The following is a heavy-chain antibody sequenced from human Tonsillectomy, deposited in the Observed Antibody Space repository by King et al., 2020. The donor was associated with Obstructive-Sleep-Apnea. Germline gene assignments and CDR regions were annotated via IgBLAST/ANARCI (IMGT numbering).Heavy chain of an antibody. J-gene: IGHJ4*02. CDR2: IYTGGNT. V-gene: IGHV3-53*01. D-gene: IGHD1-26*01. Sequence: VQLVESGGGLVQPGGSLRLSCTASGISVSTSYMTWVRQAPGKGPEWVSVIYTGGNTYYGDSVKGRFTISRDNSKNTVDLQMTNLRREDTAVYFCARERRNSVIRGTYGQFDYWGQGTLVTVSS. CDR1: GISVSTSY. CDR3: ARERRNSVIRGTYGQFDY.